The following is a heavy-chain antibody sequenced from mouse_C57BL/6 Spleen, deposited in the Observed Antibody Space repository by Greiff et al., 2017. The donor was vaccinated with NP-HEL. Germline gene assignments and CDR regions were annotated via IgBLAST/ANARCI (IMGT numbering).Heavy chain of an antibody. D-gene: IGHD1-1*01. J-gene: IGHJ1*03. CDR3: ARHEDYGSSHWYFDV. CDR2: IWSDGST. V-gene: IGHV2-6-1*01. CDR1: GFSLTSYG. Sequence: QVQLKESGPGLVAPSQSLSITCTVSGFSLTSYGVHWVRQPPGKGLEWLVVIWSDGSTTYNSALKSRLSISKDNSKSQVFLKMNSLQTDDTAMYYCARHEDYGSSHWYFDVWGTGTTVTVSS.